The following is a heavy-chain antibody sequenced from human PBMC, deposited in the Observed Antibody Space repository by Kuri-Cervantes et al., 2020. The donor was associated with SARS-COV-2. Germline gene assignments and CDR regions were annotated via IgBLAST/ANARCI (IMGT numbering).Heavy chain of an antibody. J-gene: IGHJ6*02. CDR1: GGTLSSYA. Sequence: SVKVSCKASGGTLSSYAISWVRQAPGQGLEWMGGIIPIFGTANYAQKFQGRVTITADESTSTAYMELSSLRSEDTAVYYCARDLYCSSTSCYADYYYGMDVWGQGTMVTVSS. V-gene: IGHV1-69*13. D-gene: IGHD2-2*01. CDR2: IIPIFGTA. CDR3: ARDLYCSSTSCYADYYYGMDV.